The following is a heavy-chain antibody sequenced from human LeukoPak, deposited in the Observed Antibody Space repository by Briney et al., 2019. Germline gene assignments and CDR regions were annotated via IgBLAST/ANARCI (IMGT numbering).Heavy chain of an antibody. V-gene: IGHV4-34*01. CDR1: GGSFSGYY. D-gene: IGHD5-12*01. Sequence: SETLSLTCAVYGGSFSGYYWSWIRQPPGKGLEWIGEINHSGSTNYNPSLKSRVTISVDTSKNQSSLKLSSVTAADTAVYYCARGGIVATIWALFDYWGQGTLVTVSS. CDR3: ARGGIVATIWALFDY. J-gene: IGHJ4*02. CDR2: INHSGST.